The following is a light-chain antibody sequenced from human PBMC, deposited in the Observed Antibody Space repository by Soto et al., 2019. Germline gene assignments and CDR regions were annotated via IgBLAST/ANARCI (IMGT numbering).Light chain of an antibody. CDR2: NTI. CDR3: LLYYGSAQRV. CDR1: TGAVTNDYY. J-gene: IGLJ1*01. V-gene: IGLV7-43*01. Sequence: QAVVTQEPSLTVSPGGTVTLTCASSTGAVTNDYYPSWFQQRPGQPPRALIYNTINKHSWTPARFSGSLLGDKAALTVSGVQPEDEAVYYCLLYYGSAQRVFGTGTKV.